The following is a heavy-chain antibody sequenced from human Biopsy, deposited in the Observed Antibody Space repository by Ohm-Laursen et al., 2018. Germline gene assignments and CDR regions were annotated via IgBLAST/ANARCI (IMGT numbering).Heavy chain of an antibody. Sequence: SVKVSCKSSGDSFASYAIGWVRQAPGQGLEWMGGIIPIPNVATYAQKFQGRITITADESTSTAYMELSSLTSDDTAVYFCARGEGSSWFDPWGHGTLVTVSS. J-gene: IGHJ5*02. CDR3: ARGEGSSWFDP. CDR2: IIPIPNVA. V-gene: IGHV1-69*10. CDR1: GDSFASYA. D-gene: IGHD1-26*01.